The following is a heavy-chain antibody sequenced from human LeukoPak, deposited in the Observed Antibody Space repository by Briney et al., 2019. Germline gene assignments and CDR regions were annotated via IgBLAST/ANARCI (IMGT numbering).Heavy chain of an antibody. J-gene: IGHJ4*02. D-gene: IGHD1-26*01. V-gene: IGHV1-24*01. CDR2: FDPEDGET. CDR3: ATVLGGSYYGGFDY. CDR1: GYTLTELS. Sequence: ASVKVSCKVSGYTLTELSMHWVRQAPGKGLEWMGGFDPEDGETIYAQKFQGRVTMTEDTSTDTAYMELSSLRSEDTAVYYCATVLGGSYYGGFDYWGQGTLVTVSP.